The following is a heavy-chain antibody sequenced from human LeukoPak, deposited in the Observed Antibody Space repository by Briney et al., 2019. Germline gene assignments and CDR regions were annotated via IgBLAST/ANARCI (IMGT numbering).Heavy chain of an antibody. Sequence: GGSLRLSCAASGFTFSSYAMHWVRQAPGKGLEWVAVISYDGSNKYYADSVKGRFTISRDNSKNTLCLQMNSLRAEDTAVYYRARGYCSGGSCYYYYYYGMDVWGQGTTVTVSS. CDR2: ISYDGSNK. CDR1: GFTFSSYA. CDR3: ARGYCSGGSCYYYYYYGMDV. V-gene: IGHV3-30*04. D-gene: IGHD2-15*01. J-gene: IGHJ6*02.